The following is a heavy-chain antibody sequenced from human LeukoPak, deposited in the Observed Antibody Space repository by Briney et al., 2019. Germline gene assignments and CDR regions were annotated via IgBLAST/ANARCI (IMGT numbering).Heavy chain of an antibody. CDR3: AGGITGTRIDY. V-gene: IGHV4-59*01. J-gene: IGHJ4*02. Sequence: GSLRLSCAASGFTFTNYAMSWVRQAPGKGLEWIGYIYYSGSTNYNPSLKSRVTISVDTSKNQFSLKLSSVTAADTAVYYCAGGITGTRIDYWGQGTLVTVSS. CDR1: GFTFTNYA. CDR2: IYYSGST. D-gene: IGHD1-20*01.